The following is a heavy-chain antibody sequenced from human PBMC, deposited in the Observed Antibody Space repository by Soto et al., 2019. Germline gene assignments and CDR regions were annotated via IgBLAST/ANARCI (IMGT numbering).Heavy chain of an antibody. D-gene: IGHD1-7*01. CDR3: ARGEHRLNWNYELLNWFDP. J-gene: IGHJ5*02. CDR1: GGSISSGGYY. V-gene: IGHV4-31*03. CDR2: IYYSGST. Sequence: SETLSLTCTVSGGSISSGGYYWSWIRQHPGKGLEWIGYIYYSGSTYYNPSLKSRVTISVDTSKNQFSLKLSSVTAADTAVYYCARGEHRLNWNYELLNWFDPWGQGTLVTVSS.